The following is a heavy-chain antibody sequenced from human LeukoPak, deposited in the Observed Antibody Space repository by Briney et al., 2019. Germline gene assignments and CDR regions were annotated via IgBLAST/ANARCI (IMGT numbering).Heavy chain of an antibody. D-gene: IGHD3-16*01. J-gene: IGHJ4*02. CDR1: GFTFDDYA. V-gene: IGHV3-43D*03. CDR2: ITWDGDNT. CDR3: AKDISGFIYAYDY. Sequence: GGSLRLSCAASGFTFDDYAMHWVRQAPGKGLEWVSLITWDGDNTYYADSVKGRFTISRDNSKDSLYLQMNSLRAEDTALYYCAKDISGFIYAYDYWGQGTLVTVSS.